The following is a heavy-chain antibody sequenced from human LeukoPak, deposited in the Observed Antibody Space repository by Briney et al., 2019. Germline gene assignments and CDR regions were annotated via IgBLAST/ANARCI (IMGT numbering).Heavy chain of an antibody. D-gene: IGHD3-16*02. CDR2: ISYSGST. J-gene: IGHJ4*02. Sequence: PSETLSLTCIVSGGSINNDYHWSWIRLPPGKGLEWIGYISYSGSTNYNPSLKSRVTISVDTSKNQFSLKLSSVTAADTAVYYCARAVPAREGYRPNALDYWGQGTLVTVSS. V-gene: IGHV4-59*01. CDR1: GGSINNDYH. CDR3: ARAVPAREGYRPNALDY.